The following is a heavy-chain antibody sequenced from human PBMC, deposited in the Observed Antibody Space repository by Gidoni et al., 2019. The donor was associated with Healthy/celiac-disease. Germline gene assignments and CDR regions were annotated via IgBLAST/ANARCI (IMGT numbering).Heavy chain of an antibody. V-gene: IGHV3-23*01. Sequence: EVQLLESGGGLVQPGGSLRLSCAASGFTFSRYAMSWVRQAPGKGLEWVSAISGSGGSTYYADSVKGRFTISRDNSKNTLYLQMNSLRAEDTAVYYCAKDRGDIVVVVAAPDAFDIWGQGTMVTVSS. CDR2: ISGSGGST. CDR3: AKDRGDIVVVVAAPDAFDI. J-gene: IGHJ3*02. CDR1: GFTFSRYA. D-gene: IGHD2-15*01.